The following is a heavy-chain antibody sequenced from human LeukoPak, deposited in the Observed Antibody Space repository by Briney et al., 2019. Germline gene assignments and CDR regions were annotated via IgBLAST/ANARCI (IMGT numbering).Heavy chain of an antibody. CDR2: ISYSGST. CDR3: TRDTGDAFDI. D-gene: IGHD3-10*01. CDR1: GGSISSYY. J-gene: IGHJ3*02. Sequence: SETLSLTCTVSGGSISSYYCSWIRQPPGKGLEWIGYISYSGSTNYNPSLKSRVTISVDTSKNQFSLKLSSVTAAGTAVYYCTRDTGDAFDIWGQGTKVTVSS. V-gene: IGHV4-59*01.